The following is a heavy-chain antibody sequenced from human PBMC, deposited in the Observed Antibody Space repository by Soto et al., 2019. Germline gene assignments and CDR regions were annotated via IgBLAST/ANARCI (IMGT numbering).Heavy chain of an antibody. CDR1: GGSISSYY. D-gene: IGHD3-10*01. V-gene: IGHV4-59*08. J-gene: IGHJ6*04. CDR3: ARPIRGGSLTLDF. Sequence: SETLSLTCTVSGGSISSYYWSWIRQPPGKGLEWIGYIYYSGSTNYNPSLKSRVTISVDTSKNQFSLKLSSVTAADTAVYYCARPIRGGSLTLDFWGKGTTVTVSS. CDR2: IYYSGST.